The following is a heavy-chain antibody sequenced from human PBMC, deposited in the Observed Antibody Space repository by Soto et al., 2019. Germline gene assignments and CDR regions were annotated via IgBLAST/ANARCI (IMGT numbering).Heavy chain of an antibody. D-gene: IGHD2-21*01. CDR2: IYYSGST. CDR3: ASCGGDSFDY. Sequence: TSETLSLTXTVSGGSISSGGYYWSWIRQHPGKGLEWIGYIYYSGSTYYNPSLKSRVTISVDTSKNQFSLKLSSVTAADTAVYYCASCGGDSFDYWGQGTLVTVSS. J-gene: IGHJ4*02. CDR1: GGSISSGGYY. V-gene: IGHV4-31*03.